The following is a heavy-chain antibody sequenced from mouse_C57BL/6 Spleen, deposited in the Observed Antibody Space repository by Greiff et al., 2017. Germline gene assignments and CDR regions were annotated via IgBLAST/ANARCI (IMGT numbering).Heavy chain of an antibody. CDR3: ARELTGRDAMDY. Sequence: QVQLQQSGPELVKPGASVKISCKASGYAFSSSWMNWVKQRPGKGLEWIGRIYPGDGDTNYNGKFKGKATLTADKSSSTAYMQLSSLTSEDSAVXFCARELTGRDAMDYWGQGTSVTVSS. D-gene: IGHD4-1*01. J-gene: IGHJ4*01. CDR1: GYAFSSSW. CDR2: IYPGDGDT. V-gene: IGHV1-82*01.